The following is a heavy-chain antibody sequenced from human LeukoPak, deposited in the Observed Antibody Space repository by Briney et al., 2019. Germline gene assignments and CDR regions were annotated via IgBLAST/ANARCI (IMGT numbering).Heavy chain of an antibody. J-gene: IGHJ4*02. D-gene: IGHD6-6*01. CDR3: ARDGTIAARTFDY. CDR1: GGSISSSSYY. CDR2: IYYSGST. Sequence: SETLSLTCTVSGGSISSSSYYWGWIRQPPGKGLEWIGRIYYSGSTYYNPSLKSRVTILVDTSKNQFSLKLSSVTAADTAVYYCARDGTIAARTFDYWGQGTLVTVSS. V-gene: IGHV4-39*07.